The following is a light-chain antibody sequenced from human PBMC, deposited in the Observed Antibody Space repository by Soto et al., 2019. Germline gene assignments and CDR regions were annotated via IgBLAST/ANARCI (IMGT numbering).Light chain of an antibody. CDR1: QDIKNY. V-gene: IGKV1-33*01. J-gene: IGKJ4*01. Sequence: DIQMTQSPSSLSASVGDRVTITCQASQDIKNYLNWYQQKPGKAPKLLIYEASNLETGVPSRFSGSGAGRTFTFTISSLQPEAIATYYCQQRDDFIPFGGGTRIEIK. CDR2: EAS. CDR3: QQRDDFIP.